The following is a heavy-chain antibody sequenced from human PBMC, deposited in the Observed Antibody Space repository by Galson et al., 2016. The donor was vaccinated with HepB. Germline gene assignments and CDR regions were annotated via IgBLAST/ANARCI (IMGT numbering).Heavy chain of an antibody. CDR2: IIPFFGTV. CDR1: GDTFSTYA. CDR3: YIVLVPDADNWFDP. D-gene: IGHD2-2*01. Sequence: SVKVSCKASGDTFSTYAINWVRQAPGQGLEWMGGIIPFFGTVNYAQTFQGRVTITADKSTSTAYMELSSLRSEDTAVYYCYIVLVPDADNWFDPWGQGTLVTVSS. V-gene: IGHV1-69*06. J-gene: IGHJ5*02.